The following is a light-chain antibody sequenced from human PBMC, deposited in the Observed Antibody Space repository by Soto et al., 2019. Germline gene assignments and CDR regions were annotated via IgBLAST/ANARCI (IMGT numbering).Light chain of an antibody. CDR2: GAY. CDR1: QSVSSN. J-gene: IGKJ1*01. Sequence: EIVMTQSPATLSVSPWERATLSCRASQSVSSNVAWYQQKPGQAPRLRIYGAYTRANGIPARFSVSGSGTEFTLTISSLQSAGFAIAYCQQYNNWPTWTFGQGTKVEIK. V-gene: IGKV3-15*01. CDR3: QQYNNWPTWT.